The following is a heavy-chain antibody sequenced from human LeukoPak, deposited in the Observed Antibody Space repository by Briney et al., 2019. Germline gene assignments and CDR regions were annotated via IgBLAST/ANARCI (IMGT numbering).Heavy chain of an antibody. V-gene: IGHV3-48*01. CDR3: ARDPPSEYYYYYMDV. D-gene: IGHD1-14*01. CDR2: ISSSSSTI. J-gene: IGHJ6*03. CDR1: GFIFSSYS. Sequence: QTGGSLRLSCAASGFIFSSYSMNWVRQAPGKGLEWVSYISSSSSTIYYADSVKGRFTISRDNAKNSLYLQMNSLRAEDTAVYYCARDPPSEYYYYYMDVWGKGTTVTVSS.